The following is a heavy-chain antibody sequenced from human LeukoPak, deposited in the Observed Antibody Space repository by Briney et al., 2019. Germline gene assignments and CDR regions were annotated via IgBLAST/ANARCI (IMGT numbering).Heavy chain of an antibody. CDR2: ISSSGSTI. D-gene: IGHD3-10*01. CDR1: GFTFSSYE. J-gene: IGHJ4*02. Sequence: PGGSLRLSCAASGFTFSSYEMNWVRQAPGKGLEWVSYISSSGSTIYYADSVKGRFTISRDNAKNSLYLQMNSLRAEETAVYYCARSLLWFGELLNYFDYWGQGTLVTVSS. CDR3: ARSLLWFGELLNYFDY. V-gene: IGHV3-48*03.